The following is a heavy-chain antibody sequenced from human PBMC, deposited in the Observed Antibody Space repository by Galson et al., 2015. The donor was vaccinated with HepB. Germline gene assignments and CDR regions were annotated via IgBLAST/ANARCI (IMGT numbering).Heavy chain of an antibody. D-gene: IGHD2-15*01. J-gene: IGHJ4*02. CDR3: ARGQGPHCSGGSCYSYYFDY. Sequence: SETLSLTCAVYGGSFSGYYWSWIRQPPGKGLEWIGEINHSGSTDYNPSLKSRVTISVDTSKNQFSLKLSSVTAADTAVYYCARGQGPHCSGGSCYSYYFDYWGQGTLVTVSS. CDR2: INHSGST. V-gene: IGHV4-34*01. CDR1: GGSFSGYY.